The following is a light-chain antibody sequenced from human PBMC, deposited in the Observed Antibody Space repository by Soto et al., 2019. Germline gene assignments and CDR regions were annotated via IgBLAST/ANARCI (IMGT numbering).Light chain of an antibody. Sequence: EIVLPQSPATLSLSPGERATLSCMASQSVSSDLAWYQQKPGQAPRLLIYDASNRATGIPARFSGSGSGTDFTLTISSLEAEDFAVYYCQQRSNWPPITFGQGTRLEI. CDR1: QSVSSD. V-gene: IGKV3-11*01. CDR3: QQRSNWPPIT. J-gene: IGKJ5*01. CDR2: DAS.